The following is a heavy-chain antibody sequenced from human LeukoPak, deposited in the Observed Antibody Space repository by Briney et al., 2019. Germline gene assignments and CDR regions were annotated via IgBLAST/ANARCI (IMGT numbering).Heavy chain of an antibody. V-gene: IGHV3-21*01. CDR1: GFTFSSYS. J-gene: IGHJ4*02. CDR2: ISSSSSYI. D-gene: IGHD6-13*01. CDR3: ARGRAAATPYFDY. Sequence: PGGSLRLSCAASGFTFSSYSMNWVRQAPGKGLEWVSSISSSSSYIYYADSVKGRFTISRDNAKNSLYLQMNSLRAEDTAVYYCARGRAAATPYFDYWGQGTLVTVSS.